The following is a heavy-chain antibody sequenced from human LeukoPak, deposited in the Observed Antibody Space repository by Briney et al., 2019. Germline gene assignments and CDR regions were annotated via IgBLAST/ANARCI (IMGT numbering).Heavy chain of an antibody. CDR1: GFTVSSNY. D-gene: IGHD6-13*01. Sequence: GGSLRLSCAASGFTVSSNYMSWVRQAPGKGLEWVSVIYSGGSTYYADSVKGRFTISRDNPKNTLYLQMNSLRAEDTAVYYCARDVSSSWYYFDYWGQGTLVTVSS. J-gene: IGHJ4*02. CDR2: IYSGGST. CDR3: ARDVSSSWYYFDY. V-gene: IGHV3-66*01.